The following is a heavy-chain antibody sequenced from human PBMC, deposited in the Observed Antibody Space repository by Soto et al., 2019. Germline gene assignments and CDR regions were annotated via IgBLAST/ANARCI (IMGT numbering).Heavy chain of an antibody. CDR2: MNPNSGNT. CDR1: GYTFTSYD. CDR3: ATTSMDAFDI. J-gene: IGHJ3*02. Sequence: ASVKVSCKASGYTFTSYDINWVRQATGQGLEWMGWMNPNSGNTGYARKFQGRVTMTRNTSISTAYMELSSLRSEDTAVYYCATTSMDAFDIWGQETMVTVSS. V-gene: IGHV1-8*01.